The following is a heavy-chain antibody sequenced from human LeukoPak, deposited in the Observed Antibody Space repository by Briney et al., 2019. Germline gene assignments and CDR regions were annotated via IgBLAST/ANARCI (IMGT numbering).Heavy chain of an antibody. CDR2: ISSSSSYI. CDR1: GFTFSSYS. CDR3: AREDRYCSSTSCYDY. D-gene: IGHD2-2*01. Sequence: GGSLRLSCAASGFTFSSYSMNWVRQAPGKGLEWVSSISSSSSYIYYADSVKGRFTISRDNAKNTLYLQMNSLRAEDTAVYYCAREDRYCSSTSCYDYWGQGTLVTVSS. J-gene: IGHJ4*02. V-gene: IGHV3-21*01.